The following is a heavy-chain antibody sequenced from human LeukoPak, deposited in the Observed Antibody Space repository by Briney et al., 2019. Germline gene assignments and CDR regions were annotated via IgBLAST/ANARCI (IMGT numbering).Heavy chain of an antibody. Sequence: GGSLRLSCAASGFTFSSYSMNWVRQAPGKGLERVSSISSSSSYIYYADSVKGRFTISRDNTKNSLFLQMNSLRAEDTAVYYCARDLPSSGWTSAFDIWGQGTMVTVSS. J-gene: IGHJ3*02. CDR3: ARDLPSSGWTSAFDI. CDR2: ISSSSSYI. CDR1: GFTFSSYS. V-gene: IGHV3-21*01. D-gene: IGHD6-19*01.